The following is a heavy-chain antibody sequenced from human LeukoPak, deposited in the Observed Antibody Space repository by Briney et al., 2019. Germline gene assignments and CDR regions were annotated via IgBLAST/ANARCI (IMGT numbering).Heavy chain of an antibody. J-gene: IGHJ6*02. D-gene: IGHD3-10*01. V-gene: IGHV3-48*01. CDR3: ARFLWFGELSSMDV. CDR1: GFTFSSYS. Sequence: PGGSLRLSCAASGFTFSSYSMNWVRQAPGKGLEWVSYISSSSSTIYYADSVKGRFTISRDNAKNSLYLQMNSLRAEDTAVYYCARFLWFGELSSMDVWRQATTVTVSS. CDR2: ISSSSSTI.